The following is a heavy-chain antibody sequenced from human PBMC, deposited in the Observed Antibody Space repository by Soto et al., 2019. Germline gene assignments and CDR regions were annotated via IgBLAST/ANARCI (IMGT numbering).Heavy chain of an antibody. CDR1: GFTFSGSA. CDR3: TRLSSGWI. V-gene: IGHV3-73*01. CDR2: IRSKANSYAT. D-gene: IGHD6-19*01. J-gene: IGHJ6*02. Sequence: EVQLVESGGGLVQPGGSLKLSCAASGFTFSGSAMHWVRQASGKGLEWVGRIRSKANSYATAYAASVQGRFTISRDDSKNTAYLKMNSLKTEDTAVYYCTRLSSGWIWGQGTTVTVSS.